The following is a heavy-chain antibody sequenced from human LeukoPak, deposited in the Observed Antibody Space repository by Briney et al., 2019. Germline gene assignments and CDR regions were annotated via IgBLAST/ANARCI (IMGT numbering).Heavy chain of an antibody. V-gene: IGHV3-74*01. D-gene: IGHD3-3*01. CDR3: ARYRITIFGPPGWFDP. J-gene: IGHJ5*02. CDR2: INSDGSST. CDR1: GFTFSSYW. Sequence: GGSLRLSCAASGFTFSSYWMHWVRQAPGKGLVWVSRINSDGSSTSYADSVKGRFTISRDNAKNTLYLQVNSLRAEDTAVYYCARYRITIFGPPGWFDPWGQGTLVTVSS.